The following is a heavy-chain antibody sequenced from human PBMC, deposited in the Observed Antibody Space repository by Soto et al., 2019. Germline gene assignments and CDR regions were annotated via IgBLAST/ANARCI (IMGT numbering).Heavy chain of an antibody. Sequence: QVPLVQSGAEVKKPGSSVKVSCKASGGTFSSYAISWVRQAPGQGLEWMGGIIPIFGTANYAQKFQGRVTITADESTSTAYMELSSLRSEDTAVYYCARPPRQQLVRGYYYGMDVWGQGTTVTVSS. D-gene: IGHD6-13*01. V-gene: IGHV1-69*01. CDR2: IIPIFGTA. J-gene: IGHJ6*02. CDR3: ARPPRQQLVRGYYYGMDV. CDR1: GGTFSSYA.